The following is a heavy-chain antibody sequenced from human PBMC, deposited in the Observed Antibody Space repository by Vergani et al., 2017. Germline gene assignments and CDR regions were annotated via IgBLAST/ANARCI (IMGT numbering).Heavy chain of an antibody. D-gene: IGHD3-10*01. CDR1: GYTFSSYG. V-gene: IGHV1-18*01. CDR2: ISAYNGKT. J-gene: IGHJ6*02. CDR3: ARDMVRGVIPLNYGMDV. Sequence: QVHLVQSGAEVKKPGASVKVSCKTSGYTFSSYGISWVRQAPGQGLEWMGWISAYNGKTDYAQKVQGRVTMTTDTSTSTAYMGLRSLGSDDTAVYYCARDMVRGVIPLNYGMDVWGQGTTVTVSS.